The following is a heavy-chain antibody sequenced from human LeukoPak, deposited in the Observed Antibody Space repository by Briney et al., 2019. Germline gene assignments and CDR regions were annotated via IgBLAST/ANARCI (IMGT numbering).Heavy chain of an antibody. V-gene: IGHV1-46*01. CDR3: ARDGVNMTTVTTYCWFDP. J-gene: IGHJ5*02. D-gene: IGHD4-11*01. CDR2: INPSGGST. CDR1: GYTFTSYY. Sequence: ASVKVSCKASGYTFTSYYMHWVRQAPGQGLEWMGIINPSGGSTSYAQKFQGRVTMTRDMSTSTVYMELSSLRSEDTAVYYCARDGVNMTTVTTYCWFDPWGQGTLVTVSS.